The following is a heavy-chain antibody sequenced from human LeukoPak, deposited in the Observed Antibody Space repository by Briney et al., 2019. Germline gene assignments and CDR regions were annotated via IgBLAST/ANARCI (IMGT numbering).Heavy chain of an antibody. CDR3: ARGEYNIVVVPAATSYYYYYYGMDV. J-gene: IGHJ6*02. D-gene: IGHD2-2*01. V-gene: IGHV1-18*01. CDR2: ISAYNGNT. Sequence: ASVNVSCKASGYTFTSYGISWVRQAPGQGLEWMGWISAYNGNTNYAQKHQGRVTMTTDTSTSTAYMELRSLRSDDTAEYYCARGEYNIVVVPAATSYYYYYYGMDVWGQGTTVTVSS. CDR1: GYTFTSYG.